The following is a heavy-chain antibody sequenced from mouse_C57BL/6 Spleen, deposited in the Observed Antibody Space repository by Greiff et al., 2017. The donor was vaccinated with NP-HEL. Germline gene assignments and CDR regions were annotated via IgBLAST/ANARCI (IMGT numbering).Heavy chain of an antibody. Sequence: VQLQQSGAELVRPGASVKLSCTASGFNITDDYMHWVKQRPEQGLEWIGWIDPENGDTEYASKFQGKATITADTSSNTAYLQLSSLTSEDTAVYYCTTSGSSSYYFDYWGQGTTLTVSS. CDR3: TTSGSSSYYFDY. J-gene: IGHJ2*01. D-gene: IGHD1-1*01. CDR2: IDPENGDT. CDR1: GFNITDDY. V-gene: IGHV14-4*01.